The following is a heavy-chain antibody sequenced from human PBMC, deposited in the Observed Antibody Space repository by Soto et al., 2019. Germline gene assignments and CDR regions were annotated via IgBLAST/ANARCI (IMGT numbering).Heavy chain of an antibody. D-gene: IGHD3-22*01. CDR3: ARVAPLNYYDSSGYYPY. V-gene: IGHV1-2*02. CDR2: INPNSGGT. J-gene: IGHJ4*02. Sequence: GASVKVSCKASGYTFTGYYMHWVRQAPGQGLEWMGWINPNSGGTNYAQKLQGRATMTTDTSTSTAYMELRSLRSDDTAVYYCARVAPLNYYDSSGYYPYWGQGTLVTVSS. CDR1: GYTFTGYY.